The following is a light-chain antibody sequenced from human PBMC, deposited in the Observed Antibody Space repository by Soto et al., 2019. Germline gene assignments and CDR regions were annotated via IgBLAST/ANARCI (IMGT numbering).Light chain of an antibody. J-gene: IGKJ1*01. CDR2: GAS. Sequence: EIVLTQSPGTLSLCPGERATLSCRASQSVSVTYLAWYQQRPGQAPRLLLYGASTRATGIPGRFSGSGSGTDFTLTISRLEPEDFAVYYCQQFGTSPTFGQGTKVEIK. CDR1: QSVSVTY. CDR3: QQFGTSPT. V-gene: IGKV3-20*01.